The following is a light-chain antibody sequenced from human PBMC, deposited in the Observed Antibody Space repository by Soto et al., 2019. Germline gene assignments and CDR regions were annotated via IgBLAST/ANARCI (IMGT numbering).Light chain of an antibody. CDR3: QQRSQWPPLT. CDR1: LSISNY. V-gene: IGKV3-11*01. CDR2: DAS. J-gene: IGKJ4*01. Sequence: DIVLTQSPGTLSLSPGERASLSCRASLSISNYLRWYQHKPGQAPRLLLSDASKRASGVPARFSGSGYGTDFPLTISSLEPEDFAVYYCQQRSQWPPLTFGGGTTVEIK.